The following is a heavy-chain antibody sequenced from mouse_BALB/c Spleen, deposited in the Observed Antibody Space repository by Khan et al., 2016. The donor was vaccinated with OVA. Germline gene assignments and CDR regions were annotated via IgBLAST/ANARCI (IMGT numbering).Heavy chain of an antibody. CDR2: INPSNAYT. D-gene: IGHD1-1*01. V-gene: IGHV1-4*01. CDR1: GYTFTSYS. J-gene: IGHJ4*01. CDR3: ARDFQYYGSRGALDY. Sequence: QVQLQQSGAELARPGASVKMSCKASGYTFTSYSMHWIKQRPGQGLEWIGNINPSNAYTNYNQKFKDKATLTADKSSSTAYMQLSSLTSEDSAVYCCARDFQYYGSRGALDYWGQGTSVTVSS.